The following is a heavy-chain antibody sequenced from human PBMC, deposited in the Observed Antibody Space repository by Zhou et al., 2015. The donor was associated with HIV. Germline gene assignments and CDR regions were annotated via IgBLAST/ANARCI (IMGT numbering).Heavy chain of an antibody. Sequence: QVQLVQSGAEVKKPGSSVKVSCKTSGDTFSAYSISWVRQAPGQGLEWMGVITPILGTTKYAQKFQGRVTITADESTSTAYMELSSLRSEDTAVYYCARGPWNTGWGWFDPWGQGTLVTVSS. CDR3: ARGPWNTGWGWFDP. D-gene: IGHD1/OR15-1a*01. V-gene: IGHV1-69*01. CDR1: GDTFSAYS. J-gene: IGHJ5*02. CDR2: ITPILGTT.